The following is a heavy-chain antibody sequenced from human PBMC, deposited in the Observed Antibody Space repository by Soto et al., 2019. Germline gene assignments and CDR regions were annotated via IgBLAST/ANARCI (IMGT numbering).Heavy chain of an antibody. Sequence: GGSLRLSCAASGFTFSSYSMNWVRQAPGKGLEWVSYISSSSSTIYYADSVKGRFTISRDNAKNSLYLQMNSLRAEDTAVYYCARDLEGRPPATFDIWGQGTMITVSS. CDR1: GFTFSSYS. CDR3: ARDLEGRPPATFDI. J-gene: IGHJ3*02. V-gene: IGHV3-48*04. CDR2: ISSSSSTI.